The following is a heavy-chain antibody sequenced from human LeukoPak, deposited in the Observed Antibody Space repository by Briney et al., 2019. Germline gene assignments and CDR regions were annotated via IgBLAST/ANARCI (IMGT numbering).Heavy chain of an antibody. D-gene: IGHD3-10*01. V-gene: IGHV4-59*01. CDR3: ARGEVYYGSGRYYYYGMDV. CDR1: GGSISSYY. CDR2: IYYSGST. J-gene: IGHJ6*02. Sequence: SETLSLTCTVSGGSISSYYWSWIRQSPGKGLEWIGNIYYSGSTNYNPSLKSRVTISVDTSKNQFSLKLSSVTAADTAVYYCARGEVYYGSGRYYYYGMDVWGQGTTVTVSS.